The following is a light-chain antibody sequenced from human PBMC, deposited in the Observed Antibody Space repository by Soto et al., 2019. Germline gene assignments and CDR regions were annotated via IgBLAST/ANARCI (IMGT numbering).Light chain of an antibody. Sequence: DIQMTQSPSSLSASIGDRVTITCRASEGISNYLAWFQQKPGKVPKLLIYAASTLQSGVPSRFSGSGSGTDFTLTISSLQPYEVATYYCQKYNSGGPLTFGGGTKVELK. CDR3: QKYNSGGPLT. V-gene: IGKV1-27*01. CDR2: AAS. J-gene: IGKJ4*01. CDR1: EGISNY.